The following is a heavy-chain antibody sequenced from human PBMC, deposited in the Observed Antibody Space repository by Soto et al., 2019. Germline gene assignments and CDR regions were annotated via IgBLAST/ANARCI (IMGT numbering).Heavy chain of an antibody. J-gene: IGHJ6*02. CDR2: ISGSGGST. Sequence: GSLRLSCAASGFTFSSYAMSWVRQAPGKGLEWVSAISGSGGSTYYADSVKGRFTISRDNSKNTLYLQMNSLRAEDTAVYYCAKDLNYDSSGYFESDPHYGMDVWGQGTTVTVSS. CDR3: AKDLNYDSSGYFESDPHYGMDV. D-gene: IGHD3-22*01. V-gene: IGHV3-23*01. CDR1: GFTFSSYA.